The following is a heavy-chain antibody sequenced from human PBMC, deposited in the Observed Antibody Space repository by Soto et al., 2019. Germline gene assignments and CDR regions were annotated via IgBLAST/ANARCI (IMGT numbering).Heavy chain of an antibody. J-gene: IGHJ4*02. CDR1: GGTFSSYT. CDR3: ASQGYCSSTSCYSFDY. D-gene: IGHD2-2*01. CDR2: IIPILGIA. Sequence: QVQLVQSGAEVKKPGSSVKVSCKASGGTFSSYTISWVRQAPGQGLEWTGRIIPILGIANYAQKFQGRVTITADKSTSTAYMELSSLRSEDTAVYYCASQGYCSSTSCYSFDYWGQGTLVTVSS. V-gene: IGHV1-69*02.